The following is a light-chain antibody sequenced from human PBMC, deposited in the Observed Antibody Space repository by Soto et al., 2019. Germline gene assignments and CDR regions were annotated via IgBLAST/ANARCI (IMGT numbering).Light chain of an antibody. CDR3: QQRSNWPIT. V-gene: IGKV3-11*01. CDR1: QSVSSY. Sequence: IVLTQSPATLSLSPGERATLSCRASQSVSSYLAWYQLRPGQAPRLLIYDASNRATDIPDRFTGGGSGTDFTLTISSLEPEDFAVYYCQQRSNWPITFGQGTRLEIK. CDR2: DAS. J-gene: IGKJ5*01.